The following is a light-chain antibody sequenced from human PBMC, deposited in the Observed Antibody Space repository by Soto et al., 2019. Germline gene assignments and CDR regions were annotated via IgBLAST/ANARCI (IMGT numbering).Light chain of an antibody. CDR3: QQHDILPIT. CDR1: QNLSRYF. J-gene: IGKJ5*01. Sequence: VLKLSAGTLSLSPGDRASLSCRASQNLSRYFLAWYQHKPGQAPRLLISGASRRATGIPDRFSGAGSGTDFTLTISRLEPEDFALYYCQQHDILPITFGQGTRLEIK. V-gene: IGKV3-20*01. CDR2: GAS.